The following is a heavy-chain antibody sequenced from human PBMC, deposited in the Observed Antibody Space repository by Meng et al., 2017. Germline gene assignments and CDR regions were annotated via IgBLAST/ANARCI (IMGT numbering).Heavy chain of an antibody. CDR1: GYTLTELS. Sequence: QVPVVRSGAEVKKPGASVKVSCKVSGYTLTELSMHWVRQAPGKGLEWMGWINAGNGNTKYSQKFQGRVTITRDTSASTAYMELSSLRSEDTAVYYCARDRSRLSTVTLLFDPWGQGTLVTVSS. V-gene: IGHV1-3*01. D-gene: IGHD4-17*01. CDR3: ARDRSRLSTVTLLFDP. CDR2: INAGNGNT. J-gene: IGHJ5*02.